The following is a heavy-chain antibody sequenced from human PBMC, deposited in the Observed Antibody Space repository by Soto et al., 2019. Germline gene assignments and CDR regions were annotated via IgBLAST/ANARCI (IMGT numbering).Heavy chain of an antibody. V-gene: IGHV4-30-4*01. J-gene: IGHJ3*01. CDR2: IYYSGNT. Sequence: QVQLQESGPGLVKPSQTLSLTCTVSGGSISSGTSYWTWIRQAPGTGLELIGSIYYSGNTFYNTSLTSRVTISIDTSKNQFSLKLSSVTAADTAVYYCARSMVRGAIGAFDAWGQGTVVTVSS. CDR3: ARSMVRGAIGAFDA. CDR1: GGSISSGTSY. D-gene: IGHD3-10*01.